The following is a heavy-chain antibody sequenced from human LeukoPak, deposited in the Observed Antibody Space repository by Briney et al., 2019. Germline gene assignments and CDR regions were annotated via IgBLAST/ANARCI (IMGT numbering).Heavy chain of an antibody. Sequence: ASVKVSCKASGYTFTSYGISWVRQAPGQGLELMGWISAYNGNTNYAQKLQGRVTMTTDTSTSTAYMALMSLRSDDTAVYYCAIWFGELSVWFDPWGQGTLVTVSS. V-gene: IGHV1-18*04. CDR2: ISAYNGNT. CDR3: AIWFGELSVWFDP. J-gene: IGHJ5*02. CDR1: GYTFTSYG. D-gene: IGHD3-10*01.